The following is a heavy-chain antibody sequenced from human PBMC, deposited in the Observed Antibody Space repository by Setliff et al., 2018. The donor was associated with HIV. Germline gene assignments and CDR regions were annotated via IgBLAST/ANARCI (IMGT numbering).Heavy chain of an antibody. Sequence: SETLSLTCTVSDGSISRYYWTWIRQPPGKALEWIGYIYYSGSTNYNPSLKSRVTISVDTSKNQFSLKLSSVTAADTAVYYCARVAGSSWPFDYWGQGTLVTVSS. CDR3: ARVAGSSWPFDY. D-gene: IGHD6-13*01. J-gene: IGHJ4*02. CDR1: DGSISRYY. V-gene: IGHV4-59*01. CDR2: IYYSGST.